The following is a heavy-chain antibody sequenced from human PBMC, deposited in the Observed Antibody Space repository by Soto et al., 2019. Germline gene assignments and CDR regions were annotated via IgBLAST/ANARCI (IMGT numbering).Heavy chain of an antibody. CDR1: DFSFSSYA. CDR3: ARTFDTITYYFDY. D-gene: IGHD3-9*01. CDR2: ISFDGNII. J-gene: IGHJ4*02. Sequence: GGSLRLSCAASDFSFSSYAMHWIRQAPGKGLEWLAVISFDGNIIQYADSVKGRFIISRDNSKNTLYLQMNSLRGDDTAVYYCARTFDTITYYFDYWGQGTLVTVS. V-gene: IGHV3-30-3*01.